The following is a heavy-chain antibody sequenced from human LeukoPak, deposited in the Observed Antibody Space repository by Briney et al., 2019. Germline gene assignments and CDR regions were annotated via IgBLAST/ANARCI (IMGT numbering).Heavy chain of an antibody. V-gene: IGHV4-34*01. J-gene: IGHJ4*02. CDR1: GGSFSGYY. CDR3: AGGRIQLWLRHAYYFDY. D-gene: IGHD5-18*01. Sequence: SETLSLTCAVYGGSFSGYYWSWIRQPPGKGLEWIGEINHRGSTNYNPSLKSRVTISVDTSKNQFSLKLRSVTAADTAVYYCAGGRIQLWLRHAYYFDYWGQGTLVTVSS. CDR2: INHRGST.